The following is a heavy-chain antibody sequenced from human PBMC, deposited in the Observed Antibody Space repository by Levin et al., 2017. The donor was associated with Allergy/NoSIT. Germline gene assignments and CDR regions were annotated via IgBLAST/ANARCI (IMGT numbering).Heavy chain of an antibody. V-gene: IGHV3-9*01. CDR1: GFTFDDYA. CDR3: AKEVAVAGTYYFDF. D-gene: IGHD6-19*01. J-gene: IGHJ4*02. Sequence: SCAASGFTFDDYAMHWVRQAPGKGLEWVSGISWNSYTIGYADSVKGRFTISRDNAKNSLYLQMDSLRAEDTALFYCAKEVAVAGTYYFDFWGQGTLVTVSS. CDR2: ISWNSYTI.